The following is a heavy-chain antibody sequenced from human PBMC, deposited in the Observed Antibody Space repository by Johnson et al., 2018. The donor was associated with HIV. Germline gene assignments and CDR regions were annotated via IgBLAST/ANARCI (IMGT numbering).Heavy chain of an antibody. CDR3: TTHSGYESDAFDI. CDR1: GFTFSNAW. D-gene: IGHD5-12*01. Sequence: EVQLVESGGGLVQPGGSLRLSCAASGFTFSNAWMSWVRQAPGKGLEWVGRIKSKTDGGTTDYAAPVKGRFTISRDDSKNTLYLQMNSLKTEDTAVYYCTTHSGYESDAFDIWGQGTMVTVSS. J-gene: IGHJ3*02. V-gene: IGHV3-15*01. CDR2: IKSKTDGGTT.